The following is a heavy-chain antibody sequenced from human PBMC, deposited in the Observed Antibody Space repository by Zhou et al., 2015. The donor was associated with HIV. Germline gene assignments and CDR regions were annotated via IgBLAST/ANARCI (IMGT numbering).Heavy chain of an antibody. Sequence: QVQLVQSGAEVKKPGASVKVSCKASGYTFTSYDINWVRQATGQGLEWMGWMNPNSGNTGYAQKFQGRVTMTRNTSISTAYMELSSLRSEDTAVYYCASSRVVPGVHEPPYYYGMDVWGQGTTVTVSS. CDR3: ASSRVVPGVHEPPYYYGMDV. V-gene: IGHV1-8*01. J-gene: IGHJ6*02. CDR2: MNPNSGNT. D-gene: IGHD2-2*01. CDR1: GYTFTSYD.